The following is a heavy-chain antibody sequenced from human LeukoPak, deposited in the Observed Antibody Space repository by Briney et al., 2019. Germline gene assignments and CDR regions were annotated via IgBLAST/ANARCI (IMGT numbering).Heavy chain of an antibody. Sequence: ASVKVSCKASGYTFSSNYMHWVRQAPGQGLEWMGIINPSGGSTNYAQKFQGRVTMTRGTSTSTVYMELSSLRSEDTAVYYCARGPRITLVRGGQWYYYMDVWGKGTTVTISS. D-gene: IGHD3-10*01. CDR2: INPSGGST. CDR1: GYTFSSNY. V-gene: IGHV1-46*01. CDR3: ARGPRITLVRGGQWYYYMDV. J-gene: IGHJ6*03.